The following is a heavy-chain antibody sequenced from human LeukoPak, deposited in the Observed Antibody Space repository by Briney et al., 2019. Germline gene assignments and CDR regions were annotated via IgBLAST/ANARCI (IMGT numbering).Heavy chain of an antibody. Sequence: GGSLRLSCDASGFAISSYSMSWVRQAPGKGLEWVSAISSSGAGTYYADSVNGRFTISRDNSKNTLYLQMNSLRAEDTDVYYCAKNMILDSRSSWRQGNLVTVSS. D-gene: IGHD3/OR15-3a*01. CDR2: ISSSGAGT. CDR3: AKNMILDSRSS. J-gene: IGHJ5*02. V-gene: IGHV3-23*01. CDR1: GFAISSYS.